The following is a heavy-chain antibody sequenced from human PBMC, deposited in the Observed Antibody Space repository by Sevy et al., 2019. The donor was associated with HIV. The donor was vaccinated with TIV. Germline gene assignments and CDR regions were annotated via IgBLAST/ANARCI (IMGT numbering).Heavy chain of an antibody. Sequence: GGSLRLSCRVSGFTFSNYGMHWVRQAPGKGLEWVALIWYDGNERFYADSVKGRFTISRDNSKNTMYLQMNSLRGEDTAIYYCARGYRAYDKTSVGHWGQGTLVTVSS. V-gene: IGHV3-33*01. J-gene: IGHJ4*02. D-gene: IGHD5-12*01. CDR2: IWYDGNER. CDR3: ARGYRAYDKTSVGH. CDR1: GFTFSNYG.